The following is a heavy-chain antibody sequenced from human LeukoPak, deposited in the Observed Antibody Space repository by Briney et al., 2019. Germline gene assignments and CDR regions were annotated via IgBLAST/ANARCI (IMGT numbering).Heavy chain of an antibody. Sequence: KPSETLSLTCTVSGGSISSYYWSWNRQPPGKGLEWIAYIYYTGSTNYNPSLRSRVTMSVDTSKNQFSLKLSSVTATDTAVYYCARHFGDAYRRSFDFSGQGTLVTVSS. CDR1: GGSISSYY. CDR2: IYYTGST. D-gene: IGHD5-24*01. CDR3: ARHFGDAYRRSFDF. J-gene: IGHJ4*02. V-gene: IGHV4-59*08.